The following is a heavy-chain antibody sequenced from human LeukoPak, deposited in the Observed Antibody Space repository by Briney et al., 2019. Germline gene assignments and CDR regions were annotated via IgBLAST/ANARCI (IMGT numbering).Heavy chain of an antibody. V-gene: IGHV4-38-2*02. D-gene: IGHD1-26*01. CDR3: AREYSGSYYG. CDR1: GYSISSGYY. Sequence: SETLSLTCTVSGYSISSGYYWGWIRQPPGKGLEWIGSIYHSGSTYYNPSLKSRVTISVDASKNQFSLKLSSVTAADTAVYYCAREYSGSYYGWGPGTLVTVSS. J-gene: IGHJ4*02. CDR2: IYHSGST.